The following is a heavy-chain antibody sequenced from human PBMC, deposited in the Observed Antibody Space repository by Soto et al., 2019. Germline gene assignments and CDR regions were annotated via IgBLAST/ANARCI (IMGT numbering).Heavy chain of an antibody. CDR3: AKASGTYYANWFDP. CDR1: GDSVSSNSAA. J-gene: IGHJ5*02. D-gene: IGHD1-7*01. Sequence: PSQTLSLTCAISGDSVSSNSAAWNWIRQSPSRGLEWLGRTYYRSKWYNHYAVSVKSRITVNPDTSKNQFPLQLNSVTPEDTAVYYCAKASGTYYANWFDPWGQGTLVTVSS. V-gene: IGHV6-1*01. CDR2: TYYRSKWYN.